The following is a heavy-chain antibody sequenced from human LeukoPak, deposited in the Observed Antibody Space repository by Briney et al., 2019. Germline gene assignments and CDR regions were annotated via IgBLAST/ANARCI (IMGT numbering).Heavy chain of an antibody. J-gene: IGHJ6*03. D-gene: IGHD1-14*01. Sequence: PGGSLRLSCAASGFTVSRNYMSWVRQAPGKGLEWVAFIRYDGSNKYYADSVKGRFTISRDNSKNTLYLQMNSLRDEDTAVYYCAKYPDHKDYYYYYYMDVWGKGTTVTVSS. CDR1: GFTVSRNY. V-gene: IGHV3-30*02. CDR2: IRYDGSNK. CDR3: AKYPDHKDYYYYYYMDV.